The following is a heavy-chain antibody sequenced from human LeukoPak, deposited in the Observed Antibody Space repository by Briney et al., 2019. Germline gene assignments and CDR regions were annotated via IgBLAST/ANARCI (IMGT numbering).Heavy chain of an antibody. Sequence: PGGSLRLSCAASGFTFTSYAMSWVRQAPGKGLEWVSCISGSGGYTYYPDSVKGRFTISRDNSKNTLYLQMNSLRAEDTAVYCCAKGAFERFGEPSDYWGQGTLVTVSS. D-gene: IGHD3-10*01. V-gene: IGHV3-23*01. CDR1: GFTFTSYA. CDR3: AKGAFERFGEPSDY. CDR2: ISGSGGYT. J-gene: IGHJ4*02.